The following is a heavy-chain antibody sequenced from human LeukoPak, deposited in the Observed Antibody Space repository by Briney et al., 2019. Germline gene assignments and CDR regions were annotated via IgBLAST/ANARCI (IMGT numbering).Heavy chain of an antibody. CDR2: IRWNSGSI. Sequence: GGSLRLSCAASGFTFYDYGMRWVRQGPGKGLEWVSGIRWNSGSIDYADSVKGGFTISRDKAKNSLYLQMNSLRAEDTALYYCAKDTSRYSSGWLPFDYWGQGTLVTVSS. CDR3: AKDTSRYSSGWLPFDY. CDR1: GFTFYDYG. D-gene: IGHD6-19*01. J-gene: IGHJ4*02. V-gene: IGHV3-9*01.